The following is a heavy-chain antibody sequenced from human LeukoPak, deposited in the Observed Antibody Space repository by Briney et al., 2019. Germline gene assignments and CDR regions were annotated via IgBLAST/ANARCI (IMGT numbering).Heavy chain of an antibody. J-gene: IGHJ4*02. Sequence: SETLSLTCTVSGGSINSYYWSWIRQPPGKGLEWIGYIYYSGSTNYNPSLKSRVTISVDTSKNQFSLKLSSVTAADTAVYYCAREHTDYYDSSGPFDYWGQGTLVTVSS. CDR2: IYYSGST. CDR1: GGSINSYY. D-gene: IGHD3-22*01. CDR3: AREHTDYYDSSGPFDY. V-gene: IGHV4-59*01.